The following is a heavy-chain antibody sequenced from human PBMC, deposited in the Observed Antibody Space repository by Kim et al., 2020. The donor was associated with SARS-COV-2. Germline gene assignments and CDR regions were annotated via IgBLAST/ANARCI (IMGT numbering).Heavy chain of an antibody. D-gene: IGHD2-15*01. CDR3: ARVGAASYYYYYYGMDV. J-gene: IGHJ6*02. V-gene: IGHV1-3*01. Sequence: FQGRVTITRDTSASTAYMELSSLRSEDTAVYYCARVGAASYYYYYYGMDVWGQGTTVTVSS.